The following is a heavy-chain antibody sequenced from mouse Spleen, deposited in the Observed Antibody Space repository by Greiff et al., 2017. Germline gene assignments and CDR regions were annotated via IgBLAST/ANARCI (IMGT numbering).Heavy chain of an antibody. CDR1: GYTFTDYE. D-gene: IGHD1-1*01. V-gene: IGHV1-15*01. Sequence: VKLVESGAELVRPGASVTLSCKASGYTFTDYEMHWVKQTPVHGLEWIGAIDPETGGTAYNQKFKGKAILTADKSSSTAYMELRSLTSEDSAVYYCTRWDGSSAFYAMDYWGQGTSVTVSS. CDR2: IDPETGGT. CDR3: TRWDGSSAFYAMDY. J-gene: IGHJ4*01.